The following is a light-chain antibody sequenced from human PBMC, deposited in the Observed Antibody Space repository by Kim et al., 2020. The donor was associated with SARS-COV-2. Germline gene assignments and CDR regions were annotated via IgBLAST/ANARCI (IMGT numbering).Light chain of an antibody. V-gene: IGLV3-21*01. CDR2: YDT. Sequence: PGQTDSVTCGGVKIGSKSVHWYQQKAGQAPRLVIYYDTHRPSGIPERFSGSNFGNMATLTISRVEAGDDADYFCQVWDTDSDHRGVFGGGTQLTVL. J-gene: IGLJ2*01. CDR3: QVWDTDSDHRGV. CDR1: KIGSKS.